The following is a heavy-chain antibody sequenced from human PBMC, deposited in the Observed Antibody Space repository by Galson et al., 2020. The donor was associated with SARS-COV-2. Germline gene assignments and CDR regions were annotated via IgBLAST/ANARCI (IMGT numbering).Heavy chain of an antibody. Sequence: GGSLRLSCAASGFTFSSYGMHWVRQAPGKGLEWVAVISYDGSNKYYADSVKGRFTISRDNSKNTLYLQMNSLRAEDTAVYYCAKVAFVGAAPMDYYYYGMDVWGQGTTVTVSS. J-gene: IGHJ6*02. CDR1: GFTFSSYG. V-gene: IGHV3-30*18. CDR2: ISYDGSNK. D-gene: IGHD1-26*01. CDR3: AKVAFVGAAPMDYYYYGMDV.